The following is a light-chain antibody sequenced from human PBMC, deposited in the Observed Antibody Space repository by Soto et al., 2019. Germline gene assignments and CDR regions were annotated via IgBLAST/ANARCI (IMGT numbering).Light chain of an antibody. CDR2: DVS. J-gene: IGLJ2*01. CDR1: SGDVGAYNY. CDR3: CSFAATNHVV. Sequence: QSVLTQPRSVSGSPGQSVTISCTGTSGDVGAYNYVSWYQQHPGKAPKLIIFDVSKRPSGVPDRFSGSKSGNTASLTISGLQAEDEADYYCCSFAATNHVVIGGGTKLTVL. V-gene: IGLV2-11*01.